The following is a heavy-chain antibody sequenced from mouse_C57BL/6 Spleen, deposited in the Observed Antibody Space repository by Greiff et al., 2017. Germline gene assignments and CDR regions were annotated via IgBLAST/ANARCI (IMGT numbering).Heavy chain of an antibody. CDR1: GYTFTDYY. CDR3: ARLPDYSNSFDY. CDR2: IYPGSGNT. D-gene: IGHD2-5*01. Sequence: VQLQQSGAELVRPGASVKLSCKASGYTFTDYYINWVKPRPGQGLEWIARIYPGSGNTYYNEKFKGKATLTAEKSSSTAYMQLSSLTSEDSAVYFCARLPDYSNSFDYWGQGTTLTVSS. V-gene: IGHV1-76*01. J-gene: IGHJ2*01.